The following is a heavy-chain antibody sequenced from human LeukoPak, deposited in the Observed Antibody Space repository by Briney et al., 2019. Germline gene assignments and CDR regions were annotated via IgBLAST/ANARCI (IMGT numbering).Heavy chain of an antibody. CDR3: ARVRSSSWYIDY. D-gene: IGHD6-13*01. V-gene: IGHV1-2*02. Sequence: ASVKVSCKASGYTFTGYYMHWVRQAPGQGLEWMGWINPNSGGTNYAQKFQGRVTMTRDTSISTAYMELSRLRSDDTAVYYCARVRSSSWYIDYWGQGTLVTVSS. CDR2: INPNSGGT. J-gene: IGHJ4*02. CDR1: GYTFTGYY.